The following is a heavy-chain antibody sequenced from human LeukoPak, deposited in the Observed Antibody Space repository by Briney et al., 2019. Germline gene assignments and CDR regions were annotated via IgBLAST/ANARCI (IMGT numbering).Heavy chain of an antibody. CDR2: VNSTSTYI. CDR3: VRLRINSDRSGYYYYYND. Sequence: GGPLRLSCAASGFTFSDYSINWVRQAPGKGLEWVSSVNSTSTYIHSADAVKGRFISSRRNAKSTLFLQMNSLRAEDTALYYCVRLRINSDRSGYYYYYNDWGQGILVTLHS. J-gene: IGHJ4*02. D-gene: IGHD3-22*01. V-gene: IGHV3-21*01. CDR1: GFTFSDYS.